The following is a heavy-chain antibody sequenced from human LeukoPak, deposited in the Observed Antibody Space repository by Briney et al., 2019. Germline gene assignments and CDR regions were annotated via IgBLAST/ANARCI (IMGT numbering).Heavy chain of an antibody. D-gene: IGHD4/OR15-4a*01. V-gene: IGHV3-23*01. CDR3: ARHDYGANSGDY. CDR2: ISGSGGST. CDR1: GFTFSSYA. Sequence: GGSLRLSCAASGFTFSSYAMSWVRQAPGKGLEWVSAISGSGGSTYYADSVKGRFTISRDNAKNSLYLQMNSLRDGDTAVYYCARHDYGANSGDYWGQGTLVTVSS. J-gene: IGHJ4*02.